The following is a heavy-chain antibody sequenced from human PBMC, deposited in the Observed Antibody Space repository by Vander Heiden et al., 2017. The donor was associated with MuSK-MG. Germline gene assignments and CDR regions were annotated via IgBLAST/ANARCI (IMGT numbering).Heavy chain of an antibody. CDR2: IGTAGDT. CDR3: ARLSLNWNGFDY. J-gene: IGHJ4*02. CDR1: GFTFSSYD. Sequence: EVYLVESGGGLLQPGGALRSPCAPSGFTFSSYDMHWVRQPTGKGLEWVSSIGTAGDTYYSDSVKGRFTISREDAKNSLYLQMNSLRAGDTAVYYCARLSLNWNGFDYWGQGTLVTVSS. V-gene: IGHV3-13*01. D-gene: IGHD1-1*01.